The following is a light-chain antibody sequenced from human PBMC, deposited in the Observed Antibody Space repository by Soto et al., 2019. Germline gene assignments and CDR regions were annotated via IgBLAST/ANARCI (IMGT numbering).Light chain of an antibody. CDR3: SSYTSSDTGG. J-gene: IGLJ1*01. CDR1: SGDVGSYDY. V-gene: IGLV2-14*01. CDR2: AIS. Sequence: QSVPARPASVSLSPGQSITISCTGTSGDVGSYDYVSWYQQHPGKAPKLVIYAISNRPSGLSDRFSGSKSGNTASLTISGLQAEDEADYSCSSYTSSDTGGFATGTKVTVL.